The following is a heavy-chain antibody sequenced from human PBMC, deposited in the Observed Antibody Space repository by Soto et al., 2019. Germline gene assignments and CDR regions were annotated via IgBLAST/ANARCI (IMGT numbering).Heavy chain of an antibody. Sequence: GESLKISCKGSGYSFTSYWIGWVRQMPGKGLEWMGIIYPGDSDTRYSPSFQGQVTISADKSISTAYLQWSSLKASDTAMYYCARLIYSGYDSPYYYYMDVWGKGTTVTVSS. J-gene: IGHJ6*03. CDR1: GYSFTSYW. CDR2: IYPGDSDT. CDR3: ARLIYSGYDSPYYYYMDV. D-gene: IGHD5-12*01. V-gene: IGHV5-51*01.